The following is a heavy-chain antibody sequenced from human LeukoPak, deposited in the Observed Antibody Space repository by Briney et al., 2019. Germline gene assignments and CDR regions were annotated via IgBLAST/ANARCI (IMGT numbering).Heavy chain of an antibody. D-gene: IGHD2-21*01. J-gene: IGHJ4*02. CDR3: ARGYLKRDY. Sequence: PGGPLRLSCAASGFTFSNYEMNWVGQAPGKGLEWVSYISSSGSTIYYADSVKRRFTISRDNDKNSLYLQMNSLRAEDTAVYYCARGYLKRDYWGQGTLVTVSS. V-gene: IGHV3-48*03. CDR1: GFTFSNYE. CDR2: ISSSGSTI.